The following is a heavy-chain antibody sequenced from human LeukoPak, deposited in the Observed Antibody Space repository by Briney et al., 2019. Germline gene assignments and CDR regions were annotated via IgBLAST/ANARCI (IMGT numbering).Heavy chain of an antibody. CDR2: INPNSGGT. CDR1: GYTFTGYY. J-gene: IGHJ3*01. CDR3: ARDLRIAAAGRKNWFDP. D-gene: IGHD6-13*01. V-gene: IGHV1-2*02. Sequence: GESLKISCKASGYTFTGYYMHWVRQAPGQGLEWMGWINPNSGGTNYAQKFQGRVTMTRDTSISTAYMELSRLRSDDTAVYYCARDLRIAAAGRKNWFDPWGQGTMVTVSS.